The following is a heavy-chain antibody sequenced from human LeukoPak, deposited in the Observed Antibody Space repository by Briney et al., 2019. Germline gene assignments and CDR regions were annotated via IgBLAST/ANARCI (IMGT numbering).Heavy chain of an antibody. V-gene: IGHV1-69*04. CDR3: ASGTMGYFDY. CDR2: IIPILGIA. Sequence: ASVKVSCKASGGTFSSYAISWVGQAAGQGREGMGRIIPILGIANYAQKFQGRVTITADKSTSTAYMELSSLRSEDTAVYYCASGTMGYFDYWGQGPLVTVSS. D-gene: IGHD2-2*01. CDR1: GGTFSSYA. J-gene: IGHJ4*02.